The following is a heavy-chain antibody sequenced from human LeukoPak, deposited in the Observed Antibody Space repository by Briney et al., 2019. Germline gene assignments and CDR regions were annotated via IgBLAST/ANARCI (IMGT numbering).Heavy chain of an antibody. CDR1: GYTFTSYG. CDR3: ARPAAAGPIDY. V-gene: IGHV1-18*01. Sequence: ASVTVSCTASGYTFTSYGISWVRQAPGQGLEWMGWISAYNGNTNYAQKLQGRVTMTTDTSTSTAYMELRSLRSDDTAVYYCARPAAAGPIDYWGQGTLVTVSS. CDR2: ISAYNGNT. J-gene: IGHJ4*02. D-gene: IGHD6-13*01.